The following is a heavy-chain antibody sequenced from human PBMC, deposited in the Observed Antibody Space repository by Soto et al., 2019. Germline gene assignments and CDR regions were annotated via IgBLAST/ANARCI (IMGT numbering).Heavy chain of an antibody. CDR2: ISYSGST. CDR1: GGSISSGNYY. J-gene: IGHJ4*02. Sequence: SETLSLTCTVSGGSISSGNYYWSWIRQPPGKGLEWIGFISYSGSTYYSTSLKSRVTISVDTSKSQFSLNLSFVTAADTAVYYCARASTTVTTLDYWGQGTLVTVSS. CDR3: ARASTTVTTLDY. D-gene: IGHD4-17*01. V-gene: IGHV4-30-4*01.